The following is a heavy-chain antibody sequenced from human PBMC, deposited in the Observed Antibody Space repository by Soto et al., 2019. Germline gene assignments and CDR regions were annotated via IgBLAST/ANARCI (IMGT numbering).Heavy chain of an antibody. V-gene: IGHV3-23*01. J-gene: IGHJ5*02. CDR2: IDGSGGIT. CDR3: VKNSGWFNT. Sequence: GGSLRLSCAASGFTFGTTDMSWVRQAPGEGLEWASTIDGSGGITYYADSVKGRFTISRDNSRNTVYLQMNSLRGDDTALYYCVKNSGWFNTWGQGALVTVSS. D-gene: IGHD3-10*01. CDR1: GFTFGTTD.